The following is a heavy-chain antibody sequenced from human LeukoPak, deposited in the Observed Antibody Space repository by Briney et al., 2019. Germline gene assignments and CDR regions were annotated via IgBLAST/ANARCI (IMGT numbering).Heavy chain of an antibody. D-gene: IGHD2-2*01. V-gene: IGHV4-34*01. CDR2: INHSGST. CDR3: ARAMPTRRTYDY. J-gene: IGHJ4*02. CDR1: GGSLSSYY. Sequence: PSETLSLTCAVYGGSLSSYYWSWIRQPPGKGLEWIGEINHSGSTNYNPSLKSRVTLSVDTSKNQFSLKLSSVTAADTAVYYCARAMPTRRTYDYWGQGTLVTVSS.